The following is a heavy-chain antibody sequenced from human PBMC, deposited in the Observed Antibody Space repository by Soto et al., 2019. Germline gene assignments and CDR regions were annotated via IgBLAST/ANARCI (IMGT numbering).Heavy chain of an antibody. CDR1: GGSFSGYY. V-gene: IGHV4-34*01. CDR3: ARDPYSSSSYYGMDV. Sequence: SETLSLTCAVYGGSFSGYYWSWIRQPPGKGLEWIGEINHSGSTNYNPSLKSRVTISVDTSKNQFSLKLSSVTAADTAVYYCARDPYSSSSYYGMDVWGQGTTVTVSS. D-gene: IGHD6-6*01. CDR2: INHSGST. J-gene: IGHJ6*02.